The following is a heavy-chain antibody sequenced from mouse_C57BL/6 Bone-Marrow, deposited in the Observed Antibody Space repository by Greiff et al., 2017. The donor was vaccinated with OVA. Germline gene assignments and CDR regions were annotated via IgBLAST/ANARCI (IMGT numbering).Heavy chain of an antibody. Sequence: EVKLMESGGGLVQPGGSLSLSCAASGFTFTDYYMSWVRQPPGKALEWLGFIRNKANGYTTEYSASVKGRFTISRDNSQSILYLQMNALRAEDSATYYCARYYGSSLYWYFDVWGTGTTVTVSS. J-gene: IGHJ1*03. CDR1: GFTFTDYY. D-gene: IGHD1-1*01. V-gene: IGHV7-3*01. CDR2: IRNKANGYTT. CDR3: ARYYGSSLYWYFDV.